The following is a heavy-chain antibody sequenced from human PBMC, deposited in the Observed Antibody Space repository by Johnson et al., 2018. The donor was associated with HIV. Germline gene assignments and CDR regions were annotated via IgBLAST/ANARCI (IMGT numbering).Heavy chain of an antibody. CDR3: ARLPSGYSRDGFNI. Sequence: QVQLVESGGGVVHPGRSLRLSCAASGFTFRSYPMNWVRQAPGKGLEWVAFVSYDESSKYYRDSVKGRFTISRDNSKNTLYLQMNSLRADDTSVYYCARLPSGYSRDGFNIWGQGTMVTVSS. CDR2: VSYDESSK. J-gene: IGHJ3*02. V-gene: IGHV3-30*04. CDR1: GFTFRSYP. D-gene: IGHD5-18*01.